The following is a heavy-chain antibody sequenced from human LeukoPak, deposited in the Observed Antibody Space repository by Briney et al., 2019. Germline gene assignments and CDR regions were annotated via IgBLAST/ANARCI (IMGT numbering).Heavy chain of an antibody. CDR2: ISAYNGNT. Sequence: ASVKVSCKASGYTFTGYYMHWVRQAPGQGLEWMGWISAYNGNTNYAQKLQGRVTMTTDTSTSTAYMELRSLRSEDTAVYYCAGPSRGDGNDAFDIWGQGTMVTVSS. CDR3: AGPSRGDGNDAFDI. D-gene: IGHD1-26*01. J-gene: IGHJ3*02. CDR1: GYTFTGYY. V-gene: IGHV1-18*04.